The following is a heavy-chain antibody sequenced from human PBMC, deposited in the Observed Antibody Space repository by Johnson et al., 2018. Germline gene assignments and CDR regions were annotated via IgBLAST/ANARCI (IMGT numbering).Heavy chain of an antibody. Sequence: VQLVESGGVVVQPGRSLRLSCAASGFTFSSYGMHWVRQAPGKGLEWVAVISYDGSNKYYADSVKGRFTISRDNSKNTLYLQMNSLRAEDTAVYYCAKTEGGDSRGYYYAFDIWGQGTMVTVSS. CDR3: AKTEGGDSRGYYYAFDI. CDR1: GFTFSSYG. CDR2: ISYDGSNK. D-gene: IGHD3-22*01. V-gene: IGHV3-30*18. J-gene: IGHJ3*02.